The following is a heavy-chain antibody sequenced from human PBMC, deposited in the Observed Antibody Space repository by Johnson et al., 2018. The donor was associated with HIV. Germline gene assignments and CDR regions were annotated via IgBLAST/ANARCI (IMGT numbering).Heavy chain of an antibody. D-gene: IGHD6-19*01. CDR2: ISSSGSPI. CDR3: ARGSLMTQWLRGDDAFDI. CDR1: GFTFSDYY. Sequence: QVQLVESGGGLVKPGGSLRLSCAVSGFTFSDYYMSWIRQAPGKGLEWVSYISSSGSPIYYADSLKGRFTISRDNAKNSLYLQMNSLRAEDTAVYYCARGSLMTQWLRGDDAFDIWGQGTMVTVSS. J-gene: IGHJ3*02. V-gene: IGHV3-11*04.